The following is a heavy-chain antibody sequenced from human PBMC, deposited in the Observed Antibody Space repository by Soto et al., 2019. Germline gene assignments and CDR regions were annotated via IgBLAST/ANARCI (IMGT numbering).Heavy chain of an antibody. CDR2: INHSGST. CDR3: ARVSVLELRMLDY. V-gene: IGHV4-34*01. J-gene: IGHJ4*02. Sequence: SETLSLTCAVYGGSFSGYYWSWIRQPPGKGLEWIGEINHSGSTNYNPSLKSRVTISVDTSKNQFSLKLSSVTAADTAVYYCARVSVLELRMLDYWGQGTLVTVSS. CDR1: GGSFSGYY. D-gene: IGHD1-7*01.